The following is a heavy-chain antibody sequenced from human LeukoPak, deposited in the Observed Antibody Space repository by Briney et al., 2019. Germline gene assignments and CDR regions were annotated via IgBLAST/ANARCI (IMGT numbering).Heavy chain of an antibody. J-gene: IGHJ4*02. CDR1: GFTFSSYS. D-gene: IGHD1-7*01. Sequence: GGSLRLSCEASGFTFSSYSMNWVRQAPGKGLEWVSYISSSSNTIYYADSVKGRFAISRDNAKNSLYLQMNSLRPEDTAMYYCARDVGHRSSYPDNWNYVPFDSWGQGTLVTVSS. V-gene: IGHV3-48*01. CDR2: ISSSSNTI. CDR3: ARDVGHRSSYPDNWNYVPFDS.